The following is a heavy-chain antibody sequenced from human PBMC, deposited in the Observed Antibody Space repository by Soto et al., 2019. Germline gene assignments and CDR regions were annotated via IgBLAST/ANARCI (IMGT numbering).Heavy chain of an antibody. J-gene: IGHJ4*02. Sequence: PGGSLRLSCAASGFTFSSYAMSWVRQAPGQGLEWVSAITGRSDSTYTADSVKDRFTISRDDSRNTLYLEMNSLKSEDTAVYYCTTGLATAVYYFDYWGQGTLVTAPQ. V-gene: IGHV3-23*01. D-gene: IGHD6-13*01. CDR1: GFTFSSYA. CDR2: ITGRSDST. CDR3: TTGLATAVYYFDY.